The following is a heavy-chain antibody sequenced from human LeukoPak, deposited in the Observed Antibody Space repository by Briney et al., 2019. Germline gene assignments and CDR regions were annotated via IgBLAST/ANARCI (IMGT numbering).Heavy chain of an antibody. Sequence: PGGSLRLSCAASGFTFGSYWMSWVRQAPGKGLEWVANIKQDGSEKYYVDSVKGRFTISRDNAKNSLYLQMNSLRAEDTAVYYCAREFPFSSGIGAFDYWGQGTLVTVSS. D-gene: IGHD6-19*01. V-gene: IGHV3-7*01. J-gene: IGHJ4*02. CDR1: GFTFGSYW. CDR3: AREFPFSSGIGAFDY. CDR2: IKQDGSEK.